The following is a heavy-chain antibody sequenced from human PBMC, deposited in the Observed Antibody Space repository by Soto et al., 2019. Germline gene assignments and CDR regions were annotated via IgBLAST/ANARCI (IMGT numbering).Heavy chain of an antibody. D-gene: IGHD6-13*01. J-gene: IGHJ4*02. V-gene: IGHV4-61*01. CDR1: GGSVSYGNYY. Sequence: SETLSLTCTVSGGSVSYGNYYWSWIRQPPGEGLERIGYIYYSGRTNYNPSLKSRVTISIDTSKNEFSLKLTSVTAADTAMYYCAKVTPHSSRSYFAYWGQGTLVTVSS. CDR3: AKVTPHSSRSYFAY. CDR2: IYYSGRT.